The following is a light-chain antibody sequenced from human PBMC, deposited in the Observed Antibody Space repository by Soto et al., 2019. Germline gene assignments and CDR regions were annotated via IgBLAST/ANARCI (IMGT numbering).Light chain of an antibody. J-gene: IGLJ3*02. CDR3: CSYAGSRV. CDR2: EGS. Sequence: QSVLTQPASVSGSPGQSITISCTGTSSDVGSYNLVSWYQQHPGKAPKLMIYEGSKRPSGVSNRFSGSKSGNTASLTISELQAEDEAYYYCCSYAGSRVFGGGTKVTVL. CDR1: SSDVGSYNL. V-gene: IGLV2-23*01.